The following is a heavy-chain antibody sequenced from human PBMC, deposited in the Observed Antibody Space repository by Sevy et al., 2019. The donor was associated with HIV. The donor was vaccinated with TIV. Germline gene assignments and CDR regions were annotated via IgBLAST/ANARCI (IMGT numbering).Heavy chain of an antibody. Sequence: GSLRLSCAASGFTFSSYAMHWVRQAPGKGLEWVAVISYDGSNKYYADSVKGRFTISRDNSKNTLYLQMNSLRAEDTAVYYCARDYSNYANYYYGMDVWGQGTTVTVSS. CDR3: ARDYSNYANYYYGMDV. J-gene: IGHJ6*02. CDR2: ISYDGSNK. CDR1: GFTFSSYA. D-gene: IGHD4-4*01. V-gene: IGHV3-30-3*01.